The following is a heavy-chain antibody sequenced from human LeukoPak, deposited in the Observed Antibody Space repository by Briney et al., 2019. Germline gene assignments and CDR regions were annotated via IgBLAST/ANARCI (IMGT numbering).Heavy chain of an antibody. J-gene: IGHJ4*02. CDR3: AKDKDPWKSTSISDFDY. V-gene: IGHV3-30*02. CDR1: GFTFSTYG. D-gene: IGHD1-1*01. Sequence: GGSLRLSCAASGFTFSTYGMHWVRQAPGKGLEWVAFIRYDGSNKYYADSVKGRFTISRGNSKNTLYLQMNSLRAEDTAVYFCAKDKDPWKSTSISDFDYWGQGTLVTVSS. CDR2: IRYDGSNK.